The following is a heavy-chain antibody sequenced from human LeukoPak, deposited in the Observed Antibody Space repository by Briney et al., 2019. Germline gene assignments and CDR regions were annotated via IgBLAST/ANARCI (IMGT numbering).Heavy chain of an antibody. CDR3: ATEEEYSSGWH. D-gene: IGHD6-19*01. Sequence: ASVKVSCKASGYTFISYTMNWVRQAPGQGLEWMGWISTYNGNTNYAQKLQGRVTMTTDTSTNTAYMELRSLRSDDTAVYYCATEEEYSSGWHWGQGTLVTVSS. V-gene: IGHV1-18*01. J-gene: IGHJ4*02. CDR2: ISTYNGNT. CDR1: GYTFISYT.